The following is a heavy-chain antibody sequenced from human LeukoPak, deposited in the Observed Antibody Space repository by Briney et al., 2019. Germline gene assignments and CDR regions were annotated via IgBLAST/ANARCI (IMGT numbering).Heavy chain of an antibody. CDR2: ISAYNGNT. CDR1: GYTLTSYG. D-gene: IGHD1-26*01. J-gene: IGHJ4*02. CDR3: ARDRSGSSRYYFDY. Sequence: GASVKVSCKASGYTLTSYGISWVRQAPGQGLEWMGWISAYNGNTNYAQKLQGRVTMTTDTSTSTAYMELRSLRSDDTAVYYCARDRSGSSRYYFDYWGQGTLVTVSS. V-gene: IGHV1-18*01.